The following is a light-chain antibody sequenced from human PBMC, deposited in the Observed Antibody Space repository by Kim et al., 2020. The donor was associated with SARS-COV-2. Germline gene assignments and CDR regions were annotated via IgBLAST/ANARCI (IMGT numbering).Light chain of an antibody. V-gene: IGKV1-5*03. Sequence: DIQMTQSPSTLSASVGDRVTITCRASQSINSWLAWYQQTPGKAPKLLIYKASSLESGVPSRFSGSGSGTEFTLTISSLQPDDFATYYCQQYNSYSRYTFGQGTKLEI. J-gene: IGKJ2*01. CDR2: KAS. CDR3: QQYNSYSRYT. CDR1: QSINSW.